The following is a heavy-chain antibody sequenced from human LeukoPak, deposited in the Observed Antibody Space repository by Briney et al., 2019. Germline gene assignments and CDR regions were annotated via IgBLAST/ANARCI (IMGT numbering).Heavy chain of an antibody. CDR1: GFTFSSYG. CDR3: ARDGPYSSSCYVFSGNWFDP. J-gene: IGHJ5*02. CDR2: IWYDGSNN. Sequence: GGSLRLSCAASGFTFSSYGMHWVRQAPGKGLEGGAVIWYDGSNNYYADSVKGRFTISRDNSKNTLYLQMNSLRAEDTAVYYCARDGPYSSSCYVFSGNWFDPWGQGTLVTVSS. V-gene: IGHV3-33*01. D-gene: IGHD6-13*01.